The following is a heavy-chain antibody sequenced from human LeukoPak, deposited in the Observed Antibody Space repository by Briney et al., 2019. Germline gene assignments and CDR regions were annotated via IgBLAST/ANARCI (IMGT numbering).Heavy chain of an antibody. CDR3: ASGDYLYYFDY. J-gene: IGHJ4*02. V-gene: IGHV4-34*01. D-gene: IGHD4-11*01. CDR2: INHSGST. Sequence: SETLSLTCAVYGGSFSGYYWSWIRQPPGKGLGWIGEINHSGSTNYNPSLKSRVTISVDTSKNQFSLKLSSVTAADTAVYYCASGDYLYYFDYWGQGTLVTVSS. CDR1: GGSFSGYY.